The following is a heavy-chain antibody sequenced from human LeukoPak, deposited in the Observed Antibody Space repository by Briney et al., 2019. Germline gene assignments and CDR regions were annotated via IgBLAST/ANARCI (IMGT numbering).Heavy chain of an antibody. CDR2: IYPSRSA. CDR3: ARFWPTLSLLVVSDARDF. V-gene: IGHV4-4*07. D-gene: IGHD3-22*01. J-gene: IGHJ3*01. Sequence: AETLSLTCSVSGVSITKYYWTWIRQPAGKGLEWIGRIYPSRSANYNPSLKNRVSISLDKSRNQCSLRLNSVTASATAVYYCARFWPTLSLLVVSDARDFSGQGTTGIVSS. CDR1: GVSITKYY.